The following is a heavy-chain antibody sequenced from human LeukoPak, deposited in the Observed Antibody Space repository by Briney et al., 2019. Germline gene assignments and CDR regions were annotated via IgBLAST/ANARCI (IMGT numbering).Heavy chain of an antibody. Sequence: GGSLRLSCAASGFTFSSYSMNWVRQAPGKGLEWVSSISSSSSYIYYADSVKGRFTISRDNSKNTLYLQMNSLRAEDTAVYYCAKGGGLQSPYYYYYYMDVWGKGTTVTVSS. CDR1: GFTFSSYS. D-gene: IGHD3-16*01. V-gene: IGHV3-21*04. CDR2: ISSSSSYI. CDR3: AKGGGLQSPYYYYYYMDV. J-gene: IGHJ6*03.